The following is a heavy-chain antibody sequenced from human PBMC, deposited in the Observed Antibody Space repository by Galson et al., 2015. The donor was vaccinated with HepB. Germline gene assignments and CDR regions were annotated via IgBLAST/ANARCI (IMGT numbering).Heavy chain of an antibody. D-gene: IGHD3-22*01. CDR2: ISSNGGST. CDR1: GFTFSSYA. J-gene: IGHJ3*02. V-gene: IGHV3-64D*06. CDR3: VKAEDSSGLDAFDI. Sequence: SLRLSCAASGFTFSSYAMHWVRQAPGKGLEYVSAISSNGGSTYYADSVKGRFTISRDNSKNTLYLQMSSLRAEDTAVYYCVKAEDSSGLDAFDIWGQGTMVTVSS.